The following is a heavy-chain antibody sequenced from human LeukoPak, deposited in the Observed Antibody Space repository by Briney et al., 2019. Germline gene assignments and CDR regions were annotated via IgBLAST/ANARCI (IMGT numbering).Heavy chain of an antibody. J-gene: IGHJ3*02. CDR3: ARDEWGDAFDI. D-gene: IGHD1-26*01. CDR2: ISSSSSYI. V-gene: IGHV3-21*01. Sequence: AGGSLRLSCAASGFTLRSFWMSWVRQAPGKGPEWVSSISSSSSYIHSADSVRGRFTISRDNAKNSLFLQMNSLRAEDTAVYYCARDEWGDAFDIWGQGTMVTVFS. CDR1: GFTLRSFW.